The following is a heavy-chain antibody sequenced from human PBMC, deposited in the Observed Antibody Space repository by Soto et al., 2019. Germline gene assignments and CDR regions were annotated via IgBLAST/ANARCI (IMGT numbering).Heavy chain of an antibody. CDR2: ISSYNGNT. CDR1: GYTFSSYG. D-gene: IGHD2-2*01. Sequence: ASVKVSFKASGYTFSSYGFSWVRQAPGQGLEWMGWISSYNGNTRYAQKFQGRVTLTTDTSTSTGYMDLRDLRSDDTAIYYCARDRGVVIPAVTYGMDVWGQGPTVTVSS. V-gene: IGHV1-18*01. J-gene: IGHJ6*02. CDR3: ARDRGVVIPAVTYGMDV.